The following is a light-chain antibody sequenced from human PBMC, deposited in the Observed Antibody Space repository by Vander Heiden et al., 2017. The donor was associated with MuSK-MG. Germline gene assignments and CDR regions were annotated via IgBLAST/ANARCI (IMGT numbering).Light chain of an antibody. CDR2: DAS. V-gene: IGKV1-5*01. Sequence: DIQMTQSPSTLSASVGDRVTITCRASQSISSRLAWYQQKPGKAPKVLIYDASSLESGVPSRFSGSGSGTEFTLTISSLQPDDFATYYCQQYNSYPTFGQGTKLEIK. CDR1: QSISSR. J-gene: IGKJ2*01. CDR3: QQYNSYPT.